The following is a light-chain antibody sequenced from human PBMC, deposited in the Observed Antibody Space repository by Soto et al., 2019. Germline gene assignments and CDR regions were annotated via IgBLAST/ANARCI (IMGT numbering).Light chain of an antibody. V-gene: IGKV3-20*01. J-gene: IGKJ5*01. Sequence: NVLTQSPGTLSLSPGERATLSCRASQTVSSYLTWYQQRPGQAPRLLISGASRRATGIPARFSGSGSGTDFAVTISRLVPEDFALYYCQQYGTSPITFGQGTRLEIK. CDR2: GAS. CDR3: QQYGTSPIT. CDR1: QTVSSY.